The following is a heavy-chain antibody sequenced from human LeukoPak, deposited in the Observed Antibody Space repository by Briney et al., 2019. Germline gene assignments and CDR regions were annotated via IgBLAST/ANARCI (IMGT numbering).Heavy chain of an antibody. D-gene: IGHD6-13*01. CDR3: ARGKWYSSSWYFSDY. J-gene: IGHJ4*02. CDR1: GYTFTSYA. V-gene: IGHV1-3*01. Sequence: ASVTVSCKASGYTFTSYAMHWVRQAPGQRRAWMGCINAGNGNTKYSQKFQGRVTITRDTSASTAYMELSSLRSEDTAVNYCARGKWYSSSWYFSDYWGQGTLVTVSS. CDR2: INAGNGNT.